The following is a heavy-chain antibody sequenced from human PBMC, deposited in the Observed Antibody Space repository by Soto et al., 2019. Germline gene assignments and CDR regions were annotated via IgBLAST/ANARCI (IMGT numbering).Heavy chain of an antibody. Sequence: PGGSLILSCAASGSTFSSYAMHWVRQAPGKGLEWVAVISYDGSNKYYADSVKGRFTISRDNSKNTLYLQMNSLRAEDTAVYYCAKAYPYDSSGYPNGMDVWGQGTTVTVSS. V-gene: IGHV3-30-3*01. J-gene: IGHJ6*02. D-gene: IGHD3-22*01. CDR2: ISYDGSNK. CDR3: AKAYPYDSSGYPNGMDV. CDR1: GSTFSSYA.